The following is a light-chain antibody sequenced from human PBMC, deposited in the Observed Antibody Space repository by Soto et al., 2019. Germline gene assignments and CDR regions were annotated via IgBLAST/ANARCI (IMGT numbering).Light chain of an antibody. CDR2: DNN. J-gene: IGLJ1*01. Sequence: HSVLPQPPSVSAAPGQKVTISCSGSSSNIGTTYVSWYHQLPGTAPKLLIYDNNKRPSGIPDRFSGSKSGTSATLGITGLQTGDEADYYCGTWDSSLSAGPYVFGTGTKGTVL. CDR3: GTWDSSLSAGPYV. CDR1: SSNIGTTY. V-gene: IGLV1-51*01.